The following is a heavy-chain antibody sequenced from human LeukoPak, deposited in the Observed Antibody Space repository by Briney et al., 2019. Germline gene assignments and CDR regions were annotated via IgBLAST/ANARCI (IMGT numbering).Heavy chain of an antibody. Sequence: SETLSLTCAVYGGSFSGYDWSWIRQPPGKGLEWIGEINHSGSTNYNPSLKSRVTITVYTSKNQFSLKLSSVTAADTAVYYWARVSGYVVDWGQGNLVTVSS. CDR1: GGSFSGYD. CDR3: ARVSGYVVD. D-gene: IGHD5-12*01. J-gene: IGHJ4*02. V-gene: IGHV4-34*01. CDR2: INHSGST.